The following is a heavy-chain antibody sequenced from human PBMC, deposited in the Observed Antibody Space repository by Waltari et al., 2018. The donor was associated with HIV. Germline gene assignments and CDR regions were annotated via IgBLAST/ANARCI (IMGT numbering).Heavy chain of an antibody. CDR3: ARDGGRRGPFGY. CDR2: KKGDGSEK. J-gene: IGHJ4*02. V-gene: IGHV3-7*01. Sequence: EVQLVESGGGLVQPGGSLRLSCAASGFTFGNFWMSWVRQAPGKGCGWVANKKGDGSEKYYVDCVKGRFTISRDNDKNSVDLQMNSLRAEDTAVYYCARDGGRRGPFGYWGQGTLVTVSS. CDR1: GFTFGNFW. D-gene: IGHD3-3*01.